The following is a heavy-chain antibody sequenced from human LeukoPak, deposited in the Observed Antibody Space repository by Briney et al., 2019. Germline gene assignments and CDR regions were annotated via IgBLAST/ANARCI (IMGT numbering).Heavy chain of an antibody. CDR2: ISSSGSMI. Sequence: GGSLRLSCAASGFTFSSHEMNWVRQAPGKGLEWVSYISSSGSMIYYADSVKGRFTISRDNAKNSLYLQMNSLRAEDTAVYSCARQHYDFWLPADYWGQGTLVTVSS. CDR1: GFTFSSHE. J-gene: IGHJ4*02. D-gene: IGHD3-3*01. V-gene: IGHV3-48*03. CDR3: ARQHYDFWLPADY.